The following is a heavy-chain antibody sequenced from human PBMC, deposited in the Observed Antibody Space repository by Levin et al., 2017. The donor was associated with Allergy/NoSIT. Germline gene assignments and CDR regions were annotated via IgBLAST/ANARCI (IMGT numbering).Heavy chain of an antibody. Sequence: PGGSLRLSCAVSGFTFSSYGMHWVRQAPGKGLEWVAVISYDGTNKYYADSVKGRFTISRDNSKNTLSLQMNSLRAEDTAVYYCAKAIGRVDYYNMDVWGQGTTVTVSS. CDR2: ISYDGTNK. CDR1: GFTFSSYG. D-gene: IGHD2-15*01. CDR3: AKAIGRVDYYNMDV. J-gene: IGHJ6*02. V-gene: IGHV3-30*18.